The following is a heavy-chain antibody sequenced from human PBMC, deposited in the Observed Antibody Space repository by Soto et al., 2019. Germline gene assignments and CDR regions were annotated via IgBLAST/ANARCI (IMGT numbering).Heavy chain of an antibody. CDR2: IIPIFGTA. Sequence: QVQLVQSGAEVKKPGSSVKVSCKASGGTFSSYAISWVRQAPGQGLEWMGGIIPIFGTANYAQKFQGRVTMTADESTSTAYMELSSLRSEDTAVYYCARTPLRPIAVAGTRVWFDPWGQGTLVTVSS. V-gene: IGHV1-69*12. CDR1: GGTFSSYA. D-gene: IGHD6-19*01. J-gene: IGHJ5*02. CDR3: ARTPLRPIAVAGTRVWFDP.